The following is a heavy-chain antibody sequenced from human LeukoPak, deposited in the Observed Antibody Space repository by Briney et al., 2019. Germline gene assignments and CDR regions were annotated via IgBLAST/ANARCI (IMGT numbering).Heavy chain of an antibody. CDR2: ISGSGGST. CDR3: AKDYYGSGRGYYYMDV. J-gene: IGHJ6*03. D-gene: IGHD3-10*01. V-gene: IGHV3-23*01. CDR1: GFTFSSYA. Sequence: GGSLRLSCAASGFTFSSYAMHWVRQAPGKGLEWVSTISGSGGSTYYADSVKGRFTISRDNSKNTLYLQMNSLRAEDTAVYYCAKDYYGSGRGYYYMDVWGKGTTVTISS.